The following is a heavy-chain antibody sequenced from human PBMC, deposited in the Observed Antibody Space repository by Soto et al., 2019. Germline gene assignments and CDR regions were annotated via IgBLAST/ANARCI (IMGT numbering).Heavy chain of an antibody. CDR3: ATYHKVWSGYYYFDY. CDR2: IVPILRRA. D-gene: IGHD3-3*01. J-gene: IGHJ4*02. CDR1: GGAFSSYA. V-gene: IGHV1-69*10. Sequence: SVKVSCKTSGGAFSSYAISWVRQAPGQGLEWMGGIVPILRRADYAQKFQGRVTVTADEAASTAYMELTSLRAEDTAVYYCATYHKVWSGYYYFDYWGQGTLVTVSS.